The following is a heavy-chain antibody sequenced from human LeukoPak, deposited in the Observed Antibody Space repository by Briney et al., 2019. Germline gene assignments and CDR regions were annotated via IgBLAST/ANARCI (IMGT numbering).Heavy chain of an antibody. CDR2: TYYRSKWLN. D-gene: IGHD6-19*01. Sequence: SQTLSLTCAISGDSVSSNSAAWNWIRQSPSRGLEWLGRTYYRSKWLNDYAVSVKSRITVTPDTSTNQFSLRLNSVTPKDTAVYYCARDPAYSTGWTKNAFDMWGQGTMVTVSS. CDR1: GDSVSSNSAA. CDR3: ARDPAYSTGWTKNAFDM. J-gene: IGHJ3*02. V-gene: IGHV6-1*01.